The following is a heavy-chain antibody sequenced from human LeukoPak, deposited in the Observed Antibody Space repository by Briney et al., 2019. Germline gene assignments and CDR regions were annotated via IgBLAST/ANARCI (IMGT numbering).Heavy chain of an antibody. V-gene: IGHV3-74*01. CDR3: ARARDGYNYLYYYYYMDV. J-gene: IGHJ6*03. Sequence: GGSLRLSCAASGFTFSSYWMHWVRQAPGKGLVWVSRINSGGSSTSYADSVKGRFTISRDNAKNTLYLQMNSLRAEDTAVCYCARARDGYNYLYYYYYMDVWGKGTTVTVSS. CDR2: INSGGSST. CDR1: GFTFSSYW. D-gene: IGHD5-24*01.